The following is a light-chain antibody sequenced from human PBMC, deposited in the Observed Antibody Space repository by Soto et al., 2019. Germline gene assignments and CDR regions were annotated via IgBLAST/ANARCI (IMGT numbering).Light chain of an antibody. CDR2: DVS. CDR3: SSYTPSNTRQIV. V-gene: IGLV2-14*01. J-gene: IGLJ1*01. CDR1: SSDVGGYNY. Sequence: VLTQPASVSWSPGQSITISCTGTSSDVGGYNYVSWYQQHPGKAPKFMIYDVSNRPSGVSNRFSGSKSGNTASLTISGLQAEDEADYYCSSYTPSNTRQIVFGTGTKVTVL.